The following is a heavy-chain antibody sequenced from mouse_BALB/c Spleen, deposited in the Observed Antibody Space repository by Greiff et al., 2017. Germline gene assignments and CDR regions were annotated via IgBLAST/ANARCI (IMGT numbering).Heavy chain of an antibody. J-gene: IGHJ3*01. CDR3: ARSKYGNYVWFAY. CDR2: ISYSGST. V-gene: IGHV3-2*02. D-gene: IGHD2-10*02. CDR1: GYSITSDYA. Sequence: VQLQQSGPGLVKPSQSLSLTCTVTGYSITSDYAWNWIRQFPGNKLEWMGYISYSGSTSYNPSLKSRISITRDTSKNQFFLQLNSVTTEDTATYYCARSKYGNYVWFAYWGQGTLVTVSA.